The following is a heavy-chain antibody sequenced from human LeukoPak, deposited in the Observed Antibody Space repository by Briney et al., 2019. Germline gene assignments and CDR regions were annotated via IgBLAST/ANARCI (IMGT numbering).Heavy chain of an antibody. D-gene: IGHD4-11*01. CDR2: ISYSGST. CDR3: ARGFDYTGGFEY. Sequence: GSLRLSCAASGFTFSSYAMSWVRQAPGKGLEWIGSISYSGSTYYNPSLKSRLTISVDRSKSQFSLKLSSVTAADTAVYYCARGFDYTGGFEYWGQGTLVTVSS. CDR1: GFTFSSYA. J-gene: IGHJ4*02. V-gene: IGHV4-39*07.